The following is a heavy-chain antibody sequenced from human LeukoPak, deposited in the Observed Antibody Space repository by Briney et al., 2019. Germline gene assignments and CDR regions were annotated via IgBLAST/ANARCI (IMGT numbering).Heavy chain of an antibody. J-gene: IGHJ4*02. CDR2: ISSSSSTI. Sequence: GGSLRLSCAASGFTFSSYSMNWVRQAPGKGLEWVSYISSSSSTIYYADSVKGRFTISRDNAKNSLYLQMNSLRAEDTAVYYCARDSAVGATNFDYWGQGTLVTVSS. V-gene: IGHV3-48*04. CDR3: ARDSAVGATNFDY. CDR1: GFTFSSYS. D-gene: IGHD1-26*01.